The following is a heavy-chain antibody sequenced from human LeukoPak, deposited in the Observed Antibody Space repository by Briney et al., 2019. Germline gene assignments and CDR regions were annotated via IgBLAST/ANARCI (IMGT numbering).Heavy chain of an antibody. V-gene: IGHV4-30-4*07. J-gene: IGHJ4*02. CDR2: MYYSGST. D-gene: IGHD6-6*01. CDR1: GGSIRSGGYS. CDR3: ARDLRGAARLFDY. Sequence: SETLSLTCAVSGGSIRSGGYSWSWIRQPPGKGLEWVGYMYYSGSTYYNPSLKSRVTISLDTSKNQFSLKLSSVTAADTAVYYCARDLRGAARLFDYWGQGTLVTVSS.